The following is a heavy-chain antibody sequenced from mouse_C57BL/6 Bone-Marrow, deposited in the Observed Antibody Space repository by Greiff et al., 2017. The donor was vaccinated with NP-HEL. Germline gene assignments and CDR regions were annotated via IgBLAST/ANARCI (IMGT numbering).Heavy chain of an antibody. CDR2: ISYDGSN. CDR1: GYSITSGYY. D-gene: IGHD1-2*01. CDR3: AKELLRPRYFDV. J-gene: IGHJ1*03. Sequence: EVQLKESGPGLVKPSQSLSLTCSVTGYSITSGYYWNWIRQFPGNNLEWMGYISYDGSNNYKPSLKNRISITRDTSKTPFFLKLHSVTTEDTATYYCAKELLRPRYFDVWGTGTTVTVSS. V-gene: IGHV3-6*01.